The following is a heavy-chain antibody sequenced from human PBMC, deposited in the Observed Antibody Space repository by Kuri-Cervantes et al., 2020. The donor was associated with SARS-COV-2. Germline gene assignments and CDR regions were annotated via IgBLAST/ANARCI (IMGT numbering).Heavy chain of an antibody. CDR2: ISSSSSTI. CDR1: GFTFSSYS. Sequence: GESLKISCAASGFTFSSYSMNWVRQAPGKGLEWVSYISSSSSTIYYADSVKGRFTISRDNAKNSLYLQMNSLRDEDTAVYYCVRVRCDILTCRYGMDVWGQGTTVTVSS. J-gene: IGHJ6*02. D-gene: IGHD3-9*01. V-gene: IGHV3-48*02. CDR3: VRVRCDILTCRYGMDV.